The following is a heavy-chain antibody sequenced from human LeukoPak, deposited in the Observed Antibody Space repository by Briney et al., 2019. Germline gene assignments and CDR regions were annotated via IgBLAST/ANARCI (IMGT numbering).Heavy chain of an antibody. CDR3: TRASGSDWFDS. CDR1: GDSVSSNSAA. J-gene: IGHJ5*01. V-gene: IGHV6-1*01. D-gene: IGHD6-19*01. Sequence: SQTLSLTCATSGDSVSSNSAAWTWIRQSPSRGLEWLGRTYYRSKWYNDYAVSMKSRITINPDTSKNQFSLQLNSVTPEDTAVYYCTRASGSDWFDSWGQGTLVTVSS. CDR2: TYYRSKWYN.